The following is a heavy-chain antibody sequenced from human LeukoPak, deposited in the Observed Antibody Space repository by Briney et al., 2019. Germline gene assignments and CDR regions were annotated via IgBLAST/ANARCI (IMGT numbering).Heavy chain of an antibody. V-gene: IGHV3-74*01. D-gene: IGHD3-16*01. J-gene: IGHJ3*02. CDR3: ARELPRIGGQTDASDI. CDR1: GFTSSGDW. Sequence: GGSLRLSCAVSGFTSSGDWMHWVRQAPGKGLVWVSRSKNDGSSTSYADSVKGRFTISRDNAKNTLYLQMNSLRAEDTAVYYCARELPRIGGQTDASDIWVQGTMVSVS. CDR2: SKNDGSST.